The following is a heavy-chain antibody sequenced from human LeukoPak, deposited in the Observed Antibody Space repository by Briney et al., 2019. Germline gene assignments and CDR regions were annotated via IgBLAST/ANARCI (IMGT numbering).Heavy chain of an antibody. Sequence: SETLSLTCTVSGGSLSSYYWSWIRHPPGKGLEWVGYIYYNGSTNYNPSLKSRVTISVETSKNQFSLKLSSVTAADTAVYYCARNIQVPAAFYGSGSYANAFDIWGQGTMVTVSS. D-gene: IGHD3-10*01. J-gene: IGHJ3*02. V-gene: IGHV4-59*01. CDR3: ARNIQVPAAFYGSGSYANAFDI. CDR1: GGSLSSYY. CDR2: IYYNGST.